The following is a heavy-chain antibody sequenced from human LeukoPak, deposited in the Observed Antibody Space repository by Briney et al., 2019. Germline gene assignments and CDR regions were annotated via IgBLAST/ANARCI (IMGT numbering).Heavy chain of an antibody. Sequence: SETLSLTCTVSGGSISSSSYYWGWIRQPPGKGLEWIGSIYYSGSTYYNPSLKSRVTISVDTSKNQFSLKLSSVTAADTAVYYRARDSYGDYVFDYWGQGTLVTVSS. CDR2: IYYSGST. CDR3: ARDSYGDYVFDY. J-gene: IGHJ4*02. V-gene: IGHV4-39*07. D-gene: IGHD4-17*01. CDR1: GGSISSSSYY.